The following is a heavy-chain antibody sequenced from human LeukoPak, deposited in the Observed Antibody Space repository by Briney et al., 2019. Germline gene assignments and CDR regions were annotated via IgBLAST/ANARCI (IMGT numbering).Heavy chain of an antibody. V-gene: IGHV1-18*01. CDR1: GYSFTSYG. CDR3: ARFYCRGGSCYSLDY. CDR2: ISAYNGNT. D-gene: IGHD2-15*01. Sequence: ASVKVSCKASGYSFTSYGFTWVRQAPGQGLEWMGWISAYNGNTDYAQKFQGRVTMTTDTSTSTAYMELRSLRSDDTAVYYCARFYCRGGSCYSLDYWGQGTLVTVSS. J-gene: IGHJ4*02.